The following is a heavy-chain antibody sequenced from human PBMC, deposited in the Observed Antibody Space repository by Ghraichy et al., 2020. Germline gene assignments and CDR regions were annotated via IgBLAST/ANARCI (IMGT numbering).Heavy chain of an antibody. CDR2: IYYSGST. J-gene: IGHJ6*02. Sequence: GGSISSKYWSWIRQPPGKGLEWIGYIYYSGSTNYNPSLKSRVTISVDTSKNQFSLKLSSVTAADTAVYYCARTPARAYCSGGSCYPYYYYAMDVWGQGTTVTVSS. V-gene: IGHV4-59*01. CDR1: GGSISSKY. CDR3: ARTPARAYCSGGSCYPYYYYAMDV. D-gene: IGHD2-15*01.